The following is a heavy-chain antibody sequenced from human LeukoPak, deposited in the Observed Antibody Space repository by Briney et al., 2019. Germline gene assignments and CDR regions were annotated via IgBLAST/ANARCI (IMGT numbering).Heavy chain of an antibody. CDR3: AKDLSGSSIGTTLYAFDI. Sequence: PGGSLRLTCVAPGFTFRSYAMSWVRQAPGKGLEWVSGMSGSGGSTYYADSVKGRFTISRDNSKNTLYLQMNSLRAEDTAVYYCAKDLSGSSIGTTLYAFDIWGRGTMVTVSS. D-gene: IGHD1-7*01. CDR2: MSGSGGST. CDR1: GFTFRSYA. V-gene: IGHV3-23*01. J-gene: IGHJ3*02.